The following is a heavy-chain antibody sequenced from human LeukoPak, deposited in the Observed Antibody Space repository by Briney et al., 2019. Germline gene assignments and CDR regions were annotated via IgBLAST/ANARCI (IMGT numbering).Heavy chain of an antibody. CDR2: INYSGST. V-gene: IGHV4-59*01. CDR3: ARALKIGRLGYFYYYLDV. J-gene: IGHJ6*03. Sequence: PSETLSLTCTVSGDSIRTYYWSWIRQPPAKGLEWIGSINYSGSTSYNPSLKSRVTISVDTSKNQFSLKLSCVTAADTAVYHCARALKIGRLGYFYYYLDVWGKGTTVTVSS. D-gene: IGHD4-11*01. CDR1: GDSIRTYY.